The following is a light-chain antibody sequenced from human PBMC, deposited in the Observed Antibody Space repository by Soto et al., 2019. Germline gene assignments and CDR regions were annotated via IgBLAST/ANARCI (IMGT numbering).Light chain of an antibody. CDR1: QSVSSN. CDR3: QQYGSSGT. CDR2: GAS. V-gene: IGKV3-20*01. Sequence: EIVVTQSPGTLSLSPGERATLSCRASQSVSSNLAWYQLKPGQAPRLLIYGASNRATGIPDRFSGSGSGTDFTPTISRLQPEDFAVYYRQQYGSSGTFGQGTKVDIK. J-gene: IGKJ1*01.